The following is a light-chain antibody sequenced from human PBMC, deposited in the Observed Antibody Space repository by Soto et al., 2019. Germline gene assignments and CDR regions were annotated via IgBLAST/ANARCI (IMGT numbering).Light chain of an antibody. CDR3: SSYTSLSTYV. CDR2: EVS. CDR1: SSDVGGYNY. J-gene: IGLJ1*01. V-gene: IGLV2-14*01. Sequence: QSVLTQPASVSGSPGQSITISCTGTSSDVGGYNYVSWYQQHPGKAPKLMIYEVSNRPSGVSNRFSGSKSDNTASLTISGLQAEDEADYYCSSYTSLSTYVFGTGTK.